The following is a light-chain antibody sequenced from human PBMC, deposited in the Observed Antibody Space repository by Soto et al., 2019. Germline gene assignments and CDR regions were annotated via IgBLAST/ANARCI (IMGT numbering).Light chain of an antibody. CDR2: DVS. Sequence: QSALTQPASVSGSPGQSITISCTATSGDIGDYNYVSWYQQHPGKAPKLMIYDVSNRPLGVSNRFSGSKSGNTASLTISGLQAEDEADYYCSSYTSSSTLGVFGTGIKLTVL. V-gene: IGLV2-14*01. J-gene: IGLJ1*01. CDR3: SSYTSSSTLGV. CDR1: SGDIGDYNY.